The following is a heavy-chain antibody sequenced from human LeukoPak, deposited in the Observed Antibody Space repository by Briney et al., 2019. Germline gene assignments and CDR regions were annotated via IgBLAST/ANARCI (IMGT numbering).Heavy chain of an antibody. J-gene: IGHJ3*02. CDR3: ARRGATRVAFDI. CDR1: GFTFSSYA. D-gene: IGHD1-26*01. Sequence: GGSLRLSCAASGFTFSSYAMSWVRQAPGKGLEWVSAISGSGGSTYYADSVKGRFTISRDNAKNTLYLQMNSLRAEDTAVYYCARRGATRVAFDIWGQGTMVTVSS. CDR2: ISGSGGST. V-gene: IGHV3-23*01.